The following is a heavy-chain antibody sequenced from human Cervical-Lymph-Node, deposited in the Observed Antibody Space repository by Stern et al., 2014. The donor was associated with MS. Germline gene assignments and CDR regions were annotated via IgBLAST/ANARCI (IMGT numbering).Heavy chain of an antibody. CDR1: GYTFTGQY. CDR3: TKAEHDY. CDR2: INPDSGAT. Sequence: EQLVESGAEVKKPGASVKVSCKVSGYTFTGQYLHWVRQAPGQGLEWMGRINPDSGATNYAQKFQGRVTLTRDTSITTAYMELNRLRSDDTAVYYCTKAEHDYWGQGTLVTVSS. V-gene: IGHV1-2*06. D-gene: IGHD1-14*01. J-gene: IGHJ4*02.